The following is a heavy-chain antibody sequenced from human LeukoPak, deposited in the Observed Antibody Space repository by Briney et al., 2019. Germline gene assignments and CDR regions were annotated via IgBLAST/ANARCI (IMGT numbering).Heavy chain of an antibody. D-gene: IGHD7-27*01. Sequence: PSETLSLTCAVYGGSFSGYYWSWIRQPPGKGLEWIGEINHSGSTNYNPSLKSRVTISVDRSKNQFSLKLSSVTAADTAVYYCARGLTGVFYYYYMDIWGKGTTVTVSS. CDR1: GGSFSGYY. V-gene: IGHV4-34*01. CDR3: ARGLTGVFYYYYMDI. CDR2: INHSGST. J-gene: IGHJ6*03.